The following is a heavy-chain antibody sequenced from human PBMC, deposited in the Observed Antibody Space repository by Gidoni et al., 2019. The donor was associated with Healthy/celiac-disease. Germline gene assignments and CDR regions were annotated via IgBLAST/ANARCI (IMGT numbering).Heavy chain of an antibody. Sequence: QLQLQESGPGLVKPSETLSLTCTVSGGSISSSSYYWGWIRQPPGKGLEWIGSIYYSGSTYYNPSLKSRVTISVDTSKNQFSLKLSSVTAADTAVYYCARLAIMRFGVVIIRAGGAFDIWGQGTMVTVSS. CDR2: IYYSGST. CDR3: ARLAIMRFGVVIIRAGGAFDI. D-gene: IGHD3-3*01. V-gene: IGHV4-39*01. CDR1: GGSISSSSYY. J-gene: IGHJ3*02.